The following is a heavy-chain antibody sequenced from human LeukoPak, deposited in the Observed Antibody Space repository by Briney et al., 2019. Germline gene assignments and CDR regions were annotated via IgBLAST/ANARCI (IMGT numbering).Heavy chain of an antibody. Sequence: GGSLRLSCAASGFTFSSYWMSWVRQAPGKGLEWVANMKYDGSEKYYVDSVKGRFTISRDNARNSLYLQMNSLRAEDTAVYYCARDIEAAGLFLDYWGQGTLATVSS. V-gene: IGHV3-7*01. CDR2: MKYDGSEK. D-gene: IGHD6-13*01. J-gene: IGHJ4*02. CDR1: GFTFSSYW. CDR3: ARDIEAAGLFLDY.